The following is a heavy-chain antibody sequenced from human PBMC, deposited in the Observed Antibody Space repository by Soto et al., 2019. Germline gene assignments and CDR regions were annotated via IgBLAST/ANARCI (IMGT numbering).Heavy chain of an antibody. D-gene: IGHD3-16*02. CDR2: IIPIFGTA. Sequence: GASVKVSCKASGGTFSSYAISWVRQAPGQGLEWMGGIIPIFGTANYAQKFQGRVTMTTDKSTSTAYMELSRLRSEDTAVYYCGRVAGAITFGEVIAIPGWAGYYFPYWGQGTVVTV. V-gene: IGHV1-69*05. J-gene: IGHJ4*02. CDR3: GRVAGAITFGEVIAIPGWAGYYFPY. CDR1: GGTFSSYA.